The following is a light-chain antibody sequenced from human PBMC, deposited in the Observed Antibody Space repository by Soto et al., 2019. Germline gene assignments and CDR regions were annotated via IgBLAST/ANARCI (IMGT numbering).Light chain of an antibody. CDR2: DAS. Sequence: DIQMIQSPSALSASVGDRVIITCRASQRISRWLAWYQQKPGKAPKLLIYDASSLENGVPAGFSGSGSGTQFTLTISSLQPDDFATYYCQQYNSYPWTFGQGTRVEI. CDR1: QRISRW. CDR3: QQYNSYPWT. V-gene: IGKV1-5*01. J-gene: IGKJ1*01.